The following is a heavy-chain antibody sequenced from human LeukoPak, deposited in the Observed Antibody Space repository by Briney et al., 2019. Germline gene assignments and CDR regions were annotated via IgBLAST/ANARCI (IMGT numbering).Heavy chain of an antibody. CDR1: RFTFSSYA. V-gene: IGHV3-23*01. J-gene: IGHJ6*02. Sequence: QSGGSLRLSCAASRFTFSSYAMSWVRQAPGKGLEWVSAISGSGGSTYYADSVKGRFTISRDNSKNTLYLQMNSLRAEDTAVYYCAKDLDPSSSWYSPYYYYGMDVWGQGTTVTVSS. D-gene: IGHD6-13*01. CDR2: ISGSGGST. CDR3: AKDLDPSSSWYSPYYYYGMDV.